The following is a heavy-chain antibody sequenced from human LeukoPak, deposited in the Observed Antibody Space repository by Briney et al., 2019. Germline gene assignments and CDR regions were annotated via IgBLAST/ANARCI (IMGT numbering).Heavy chain of an antibody. Sequence: SQTLSLTCAISGDSVSSNSAAWNWIRQSPSRGLEWLGRTYYRSKWYNDYTVSLKSRITINPDTSKNQFSLKLSSVTAADTAVYYCARGVTTRWSGWRTNYYFDYWGQGTLVTVSS. CDR3: ARGVTTRWSGWRTNYYFDY. D-gene: IGHD6-19*01. J-gene: IGHJ4*02. V-gene: IGHV6-1*01. CDR2: TYYRSKWYN. CDR1: GDSVSSNSAA.